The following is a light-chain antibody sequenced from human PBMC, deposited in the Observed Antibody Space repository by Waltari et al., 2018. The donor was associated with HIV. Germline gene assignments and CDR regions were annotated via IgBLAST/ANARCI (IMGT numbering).Light chain of an antibody. J-gene: IGLJ2*01. CDR3: ASWEDSLNGVV. Sequence: QSVLPQPPPASVTPGQRVTLSCSSSSSTIGSTSVKCSQQLPGTAPKLLIYSDNQRPFGVPDRFSGSKSGTSGSLAISGLQSEDEAVYYCASWEDSLNGVVFSGGTKLTVL. CDR1: SSTIGSTS. CDR2: SDN. V-gene: IGLV1-44*01.